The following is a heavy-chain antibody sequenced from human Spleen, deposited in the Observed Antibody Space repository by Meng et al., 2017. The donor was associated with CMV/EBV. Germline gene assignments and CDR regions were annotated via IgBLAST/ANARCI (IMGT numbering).Heavy chain of an antibody. V-gene: IGHV1-69*10. Sequence: SVKVSCKSSGGTSSSYVFSWVRQAPGQGLEWMGGIIFLLGKTNYAQKFQGRVTLATDTVTRTAHMELRSLRSDDTAVYYCARGGRTTGASADYWGQGTLVTVSS. D-gene: IGHD1-1*01. CDR2: IIFLLGKT. J-gene: IGHJ4*02. CDR3: ARGGRTTGASADY. CDR1: GGTSSSYV.